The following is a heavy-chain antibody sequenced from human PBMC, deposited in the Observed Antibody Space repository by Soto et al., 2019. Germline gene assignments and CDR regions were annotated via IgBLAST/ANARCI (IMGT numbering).Heavy chain of an antibody. CDR1: GFTFSSYA. D-gene: IGHD4-4*01. Sequence: GGSLRLSCAASGFTFSSYALSWVRQAPGKGLEWVSTISGSGSTIYYADSVKGRFTISRDNVKNSLYLQMNSLRDEDTAVYYCARSKYIDYWGQGTLVTVSS. J-gene: IGHJ4*02. V-gene: IGHV3-48*02. CDR3: ARSKYIDY. CDR2: ISGSGSTI.